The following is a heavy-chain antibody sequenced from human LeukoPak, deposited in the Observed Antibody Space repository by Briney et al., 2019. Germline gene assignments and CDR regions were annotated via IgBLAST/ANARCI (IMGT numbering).Heavy chain of an antibody. Sequence: GASVKVSCKASGYTFTSYAMHWVRQAPGQRLEWMGWINVGNGNTKYSQKFQGRVTITRDTSASTAYMELSSLRSEDTAVYYCARGPPNWGPDFWGQGTLITVSS. CDR3: ARGPPNWGPDF. J-gene: IGHJ4*02. D-gene: IGHD7-27*01. CDR1: GYTFTSYA. CDR2: INVGNGNT. V-gene: IGHV1-3*01.